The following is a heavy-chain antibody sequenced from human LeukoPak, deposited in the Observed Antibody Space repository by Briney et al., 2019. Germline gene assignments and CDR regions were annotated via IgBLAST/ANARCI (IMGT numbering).Heavy chain of an antibody. V-gene: IGHV4-59*01. CDR3: ARDSHLGSGWDFDY. CDR2: IYYSGST. D-gene: IGHD6-19*01. Sequence: SETLSLTCTVSGGSISSNCWIWIRQPPGKGLEWIGYIYYSGSTNYNPSLNSRVTISVDTSKNQFSLNLTSVTAADTAVYYCARDSHLGSGWDFDYWGQGTLVTVSS. J-gene: IGHJ4*02. CDR1: GGSISSNC.